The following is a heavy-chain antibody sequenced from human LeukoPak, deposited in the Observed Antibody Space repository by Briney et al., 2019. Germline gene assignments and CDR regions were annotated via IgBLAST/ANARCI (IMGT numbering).Heavy chain of an antibody. J-gene: IGHJ1*01. CDR3: GGDWGFQH. CDR2: IYSGDNT. Sequence: AGGSLRLSCAASGFTVSSNYMTWVRQAPGKGLEWVSLIYSGDNTYYADSVKGRFTISRDNSKNTLYLQMNSLRAEDTAMYYCGGDWGFQHWGQGTLVTVSS. V-gene: IGHV3-53*01. CDR1: GFTVSSNY. D-gene: IGHD2-21*02.